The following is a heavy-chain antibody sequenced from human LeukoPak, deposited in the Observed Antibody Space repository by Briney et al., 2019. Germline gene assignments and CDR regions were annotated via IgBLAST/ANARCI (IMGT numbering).Heavy chain of an antibody. J-gene: IGHJ6*02. V-gene: IGHV3-23*01. Sequence: PGGSLRLSCAASGFTFSSYAMSWVRQAPGKGLEWVSLISGSGGSTYYADSVKGRFTISRDNSKNTFYLQMNSLRAEDTAVYYCAKHYGSGSYVPMDVWGQGTTVTVSS. CDR2: ISGSGGST. CDR1: GFTFSSYA. CDR3: AKHYGSGSYVPMDV. D-gene: IGHD3-10*01.